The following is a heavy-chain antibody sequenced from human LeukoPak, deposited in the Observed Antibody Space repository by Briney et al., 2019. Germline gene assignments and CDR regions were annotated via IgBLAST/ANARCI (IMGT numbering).Heavy chain of an antibody. CDR2: IYSGGST. Sequence: GGSLRLSCAASGFTFSSNYMSWVRQAPGKGLEWVSVIYSGGSTYYADSVKGRFTISRDNSKNTLYLQMNSLRAEDTAVYYCARVKDILTGYYAVDYWGQGTLVTVSS. CDR1: GFTFSSNY. CDR3: ARVKDILTGYYAVDY. D-gene: IGHD3-9*01. V-gene: IGHV3-66*01. J-gene: IGHJ4*02.